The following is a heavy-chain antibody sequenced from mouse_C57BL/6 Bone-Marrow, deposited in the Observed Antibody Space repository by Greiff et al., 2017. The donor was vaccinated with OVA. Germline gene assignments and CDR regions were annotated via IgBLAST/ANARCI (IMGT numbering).Heavy chain of an antibody. Sequence: QVQLQQSGAELARPGASVKLSCKASGYTFTSYGISWVKQRTGQGLEWIGEIYPRSGNTYYTEKFKGKATLTADKSSSTAYMALRSLTSEYAAVYFCARSATGVYFWVLGTGATVTVS. D-gene: IGHD1-1*01. CDR1: GYTFTSYG. CDR3: ARSATGVYFWV. CDR2: IYPRSGNT. J-gene: IGHJ1*03. V-gene: IGHV1-81*01.